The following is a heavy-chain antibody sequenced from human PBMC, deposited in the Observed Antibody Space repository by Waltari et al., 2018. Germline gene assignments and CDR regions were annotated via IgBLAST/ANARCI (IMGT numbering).Heavy chain of an antibody. V-gene: IGHV4-38-2*01. CDR2: IDASGNT. CDR3: ARVADSSGLGYYNHYFMDV. CDR1: GYSMRSGYS. J-gene: IGHJ6*03. D-gene: IGHD6-19*01. Sequence: QVQLQESGPGLVTPSETLSLTCGVSGYSMRSGYSWAWIRQPPGKGLEWIGSIDASGNTYYNPSLQSRVTISVDTSKNQFSLNLKSLTATDTAVYYCARVADSSGLGYYNHYFMDVWGKGAPVTVSS.